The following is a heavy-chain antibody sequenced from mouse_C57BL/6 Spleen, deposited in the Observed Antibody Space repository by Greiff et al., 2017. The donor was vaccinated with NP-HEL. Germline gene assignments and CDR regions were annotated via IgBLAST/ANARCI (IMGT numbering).Heavy chain of an antibody. D-gene: IGHD1-1*01. V-gene: IGHV3-1*01. Sequence: EVQLQQSGPGMVKPSQSLSLTCTVTGYSITSGYDWHWIRHFPGNKLEWMGYISYSGSTNYNPSLKSRISITHDTSKNHFFLKLNSVTTEDTATYYCARGYYGRGGFAYWGQGTLVTVSA. J-gene: IGHJ3*01. CDR2: ISYSGST. CDR1: GYSITSGYD. CDR3: ARGYYGRGGFAY.